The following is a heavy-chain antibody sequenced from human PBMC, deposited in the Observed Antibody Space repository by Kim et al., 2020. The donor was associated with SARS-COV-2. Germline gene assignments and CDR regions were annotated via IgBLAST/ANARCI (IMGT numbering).Heavy chain of an antibody. Sequence: GGSLRLSCAASGFTFSSYAMHWVRQAPGKGLEYVSAISSNGGSTYYANSVKGRFTISRDNSKNTLYLQMGSLRAEDMAVYYCAMADYYDSSGYFHWGHGTLVTVSS. J-gene: IGHJ4*01. CDR1: GFTFSSYA. CDR3: AMADYYDSSGYFH. V-gene: IGHV3-64*01. CDR2: ISSNGGST. D-gene: IGHD3-22*01.